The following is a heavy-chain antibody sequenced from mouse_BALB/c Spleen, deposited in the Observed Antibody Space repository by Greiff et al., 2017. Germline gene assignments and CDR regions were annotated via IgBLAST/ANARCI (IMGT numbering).Heavy chain of an antibody. CDR2: IDPYYGGT. Sequence: EVKLMESGPELEKPGASVKISCKASGYSFTGYNMNWVKQSNGKSLEWIGNIDPYYGGTSYNQKFKGKATLTVDKSSSTAYMQLKSLTSEDSAVYYCAMGSYYGNSYAMDYWGQGTSVTVSS. D-gene: IGHD2-10*01. CDR3: AMGSYYGNSYAMDY. V-gene: IGHV1-39*01. CDR1: GYSFTGYN. J-gene: IGHJ4*01.